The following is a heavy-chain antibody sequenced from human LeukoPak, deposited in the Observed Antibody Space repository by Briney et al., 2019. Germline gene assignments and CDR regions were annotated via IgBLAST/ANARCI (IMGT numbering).Heavy chain of an antibody. D-gene: IGHD2-21*02. CDR1: GGSFSGYY. CDR2: INHSGST. Sequence: SETLSLTCAVYGGSFSGYYWSWIRQPPGKGLEWIGGINHSGSTNYNPSLKSRVTISVDTSKNQFSLKLSSVTAADTAVYYCARGAFCGGDCYSGGNYYYYYMDVWGKGTTVTVSS. V-gene: IGHV4-34*01. CDR3: ARGAFCGGDCYSGGNYYYYYMDV. J-gene: IGHJ6*03.